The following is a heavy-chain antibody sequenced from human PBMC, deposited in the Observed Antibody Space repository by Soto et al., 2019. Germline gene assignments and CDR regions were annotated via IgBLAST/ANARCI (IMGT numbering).Heavy chain of an antibody. V-gene: IGHV1-69*02. D-gene: IGHD2-2*01. CDR3: ARAPGSTSYYMDV. CDR1: GGTFSSYT. Sequence: QVQLVQSGAEVKKPGSSVKVSCKASGGTFSSYTISWVRQAPGQGLEWMGRIIPILGIANYAQKFQGRVTITADKSTSTAFMELSSLRSEDTAVYYCARAPGSTSYYMDVWGKGTTVTVSS. CDR2: IIPILGIA. J-gene: IGHJ6*03.